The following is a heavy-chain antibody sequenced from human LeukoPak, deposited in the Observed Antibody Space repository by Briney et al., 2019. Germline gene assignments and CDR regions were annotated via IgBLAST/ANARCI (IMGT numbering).Heavy chain of an antibody. CDR1: GFTFSTYG. CDR3: AILWFGELYFDY. V-gene: IGHV3-23*01. Sequence: PGGTLRLSCAASGFTFSTYGMSWVRQAPGKGLEWVSAISGSCGSTYYAHSVKGRFTISRDNSQNTLYLQMNSLRAEDTVIYYCAILWFGELYFDYWGQGTLVTVSS. J-gene: IGHJ4*02. CDR2: ISGSCGST. D-gene: IGHD3-10*01.